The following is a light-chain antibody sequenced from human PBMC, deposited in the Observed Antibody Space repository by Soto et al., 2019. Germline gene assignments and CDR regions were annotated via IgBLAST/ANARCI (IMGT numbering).Light chain of an antibody. CDR1: SSDIGACIF. CDR3: VSFTTKKSYV. V-gene: IGLV2-14*03. CDR2: DIA. Sequence: QPALTQPASVSGSPGQSITISCTGTSSDIGACIFVSWYQQHPGKAPKLIIYDIANRPSGVSYRFSGSKSANTASLTISGLQADDEADYYCVSFTTKKSYVFGTGTKVTVL. J-gene: IGLJ1*01.